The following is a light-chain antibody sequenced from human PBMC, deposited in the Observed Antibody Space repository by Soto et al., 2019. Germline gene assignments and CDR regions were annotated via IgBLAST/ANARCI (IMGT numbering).Light chain of an antibody. V-gene: IGLV2-8*01. J-gene: IGLJ1*01. Sequence: QSVLTQPPSGSGSPGQSVTISCTGTSSDVGGYKYVSWYQQHPGKAPKLMIYEVSKRPSGVPDRFSGSKSGNTASLTVSGLHAEDEAEQNRGAHAGTDKCHYVFGTGRKVT. CDR3: GAHAGTDKCHYV. CDR2: EVS. CDR1: SSDVGGYKY.